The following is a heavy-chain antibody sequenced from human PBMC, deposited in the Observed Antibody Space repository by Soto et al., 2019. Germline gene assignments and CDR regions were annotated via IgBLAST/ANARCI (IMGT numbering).Heavy chain of an antibody. CDR3: ARGSNHFDY. CDR2: ISYDGSDK. Sequence: GGSLRLSCAASGFTFSSVGMHWVRQAPDKGLQWVAVISYDGSDKYYADSVKGRFTISRDDSTNTMYLQMNSLRAEDTAVYYCARGSNHFDYWGQGTLVTVSS. CDR1: GFTFSSVG. J-gene: IGHJ4*02. V-gene: IGHV3-30*03. D-gene: IGHD4-4*01.